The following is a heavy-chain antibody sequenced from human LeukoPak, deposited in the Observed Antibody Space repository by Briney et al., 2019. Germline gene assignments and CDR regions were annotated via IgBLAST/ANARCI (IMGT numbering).Heavy chain of an antibody. CDR1: GYSISSGYY. CDR2: ISSSSSYI. J-gene: IGHJ6*03. Sequence: ETLSLTCTVSGYSISSGYYWGWSRQPPGKGLEWVSSISSSSSYIYYADSVKGRFTISRDNAKKSVYLQMNSLRAEDTAVYYCARAYSERYGLGYYYMDVWGKGTTVTVSS. CDR3: ARAYSERYGLGYYYMDV. D-gene: IGHD1-26*01. V-gene: IGHV3-21*01.